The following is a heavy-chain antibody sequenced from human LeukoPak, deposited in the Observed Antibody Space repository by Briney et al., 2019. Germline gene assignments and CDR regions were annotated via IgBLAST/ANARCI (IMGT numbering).Heavy chain of an antibody. Sequence: SETLSLTCTVSGGSISSYYWSWIRQPPGKGLEWIGYIYYSGNTNYNPSLKSRVTISVDTSKNQFSLKLSSVTAADTAVYYCARLGGYSGYDLDYWGQGTLVTVSS. CDR2: IYYSGNT. CDR1: GGSISSYY. V-gene: IGHV4-59*01. D-gene: IGHD5-12*01. CDR3: ARLGGYSGYDLDY. J-gene: IGHJ4*02.